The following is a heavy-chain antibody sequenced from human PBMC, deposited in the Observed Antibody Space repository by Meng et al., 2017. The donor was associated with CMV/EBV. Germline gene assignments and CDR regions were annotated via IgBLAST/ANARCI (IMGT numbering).Heavy chain of an antibody. CDR3: ARERIQPQYYYYYYGMDV. CDR2: ISGYNANT. Sequence: ASVKVSCKASGYTFTTFGISWVRQAPGQGLEWMGWISGYNANTKYAQKFQGRVTMTTDTSTSTAYMELRSLRSDDTAVYYCARERIQPQYYYYYYGMDVWGQGTTVTVSS. J-gene: IGHJ6*02. V-gene: IGHV1-18*01. CDR1: GYTFTTFG. D-gene: IGHD5-18*01.